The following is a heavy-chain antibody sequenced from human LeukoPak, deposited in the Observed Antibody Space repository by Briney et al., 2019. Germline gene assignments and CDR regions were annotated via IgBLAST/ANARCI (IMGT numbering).Heavy chain of an antibody. J-gene: IGHJ5*02. D-gene: IGHD6-19*01. V-gene: IGHV4-59*08. CDR3: ARSIAVAPIRLDP. Sequence: SETLSLTCTVSGGSISSHYWSWIRQPPGKGLEWIGYIYYGASTNYSPSLKSRVSISVDTSKNQFSLSLTSVTAADTAVYYCARSIAVAPIRLDPWGQGTLVTVSS. CDR1: GGSISSHY. CDR2: IYYGAST.